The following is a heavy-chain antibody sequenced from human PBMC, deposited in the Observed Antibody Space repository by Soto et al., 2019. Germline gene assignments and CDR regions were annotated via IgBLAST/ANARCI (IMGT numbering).Heavy chain of an antibody. CDR1: GFTFSSYG. V-gene: IGHV3-33*01. D-gene: IGHD6-19*01. CDR3: ARDLHVGSGWQLTADY. CDR2: IWYDGSNK. J-gene: IGHJ4*02. Sequence: QVQLVESGGGVVQPGRSLRLSCAASGFTFSSYGMHWVRQAPGKGLEWVAVIWYDGSNKYYAESVKGRFTISRDNSKNTLYLQMNSLRAEDTAVYYCARDLHVGSGWQLTADYWGQGTLVTVSS.